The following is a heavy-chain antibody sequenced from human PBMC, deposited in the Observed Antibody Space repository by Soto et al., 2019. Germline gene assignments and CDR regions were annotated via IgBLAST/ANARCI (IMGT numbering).Heavy chain of an antibody. J-gene: IGHJ6*02. CDR1: GFTFSNYA. CDR3: ARVKVWVAGNPLRNYYGMDV. V-gene: IGHV3-30-3*01. D-gene: IGHD6-19*01. CDR2: ISYDGGSK. Sequence: GGSLRLSCAASGFTFSNYAMHWVRQAPGKGLEWVAVISYDGGSKYYADSVKGRLTISRDNSKNTLYLQMNSLRAEDTAVYYCARVKVWVAGNPLRNYYGMDVWGQGTTVTVSS.